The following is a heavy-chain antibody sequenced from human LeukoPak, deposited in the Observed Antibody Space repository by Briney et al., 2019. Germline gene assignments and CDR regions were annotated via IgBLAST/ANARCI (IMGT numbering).Heavy chain of an antibody. CDR3: ARDQLETGTGNWFDP. V-gene: IGHV3-11*04. Sequence: PGGSLRLSCAASGFTFSDYYMSWIRQAPGKGLEWVSYISSSGSTIYYADSVKGRFTISRDNAKNSLYPQMNSLRAEDTAVYYCARDQLETGTGNWFDPWGQGTLVSVSS. D-gene: IGHD1-7*01. J-gene: IGHJ5*02. CDR1: GFTFSDYY. CDR2: ISSSGSTI.